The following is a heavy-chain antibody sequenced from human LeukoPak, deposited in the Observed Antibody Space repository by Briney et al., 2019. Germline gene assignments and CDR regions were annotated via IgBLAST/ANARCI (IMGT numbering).Heavy chain of an antibody. V-gene: IGHV1-18*01. CDR1: GYTFTSYG. CDR2: ISAYNGNT. D-gene: IGHD3-9*01. J-gene: IGHJ4*02. Sequence: ASVKVSCKASGYTFTSYGISWVRQAPGQGLEGMGWISAYNGNTNYAQKLQGRVTMTTDTSTSTAYMELRSLRSDDTAVYYCAISVLRYFDWSTNYYFDYWGQGTLVTVSS. CDR3: AISVLRYFDWSTNYYFDY.